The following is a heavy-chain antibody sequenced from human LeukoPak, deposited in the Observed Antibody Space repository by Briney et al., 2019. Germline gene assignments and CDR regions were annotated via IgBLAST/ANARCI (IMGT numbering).Heavy chain of an antibody. CDR3: ARASHYSDSSDYPDY. V-gene: IGHV3-20*04. D-gene: IGHD3-22*01. CDR2: INWSGGST. Sequence: GGSLRLSCAAPGFTFDVYGMSWVRQAPGKGLGWVCGINWSGGSTGYADSVKGRFTISRDNDKNSLYLQISSLRAEDTALYYCARASHYSDSSDYPDYWGQGTLVTVSS. CDR1: GFTFDVYG. J-gene: IGHJ4*02.